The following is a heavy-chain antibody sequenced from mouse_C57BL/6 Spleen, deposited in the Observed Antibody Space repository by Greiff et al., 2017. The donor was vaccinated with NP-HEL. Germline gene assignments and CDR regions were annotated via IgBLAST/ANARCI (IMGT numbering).Heavy chain of an antibody. D-gene: IGHD1-2*01. J-gene: IGHJ2*01. Sequence: DVQLQESGPGLVKPSRSLSLTCTVTGYSITSGYGWNWIRQFPGNKLEWMGYISYSGSTNYNPSLKSRISITRDTSKNQFFLQLNSVTTEDTATYYCARTARIKYWGKGTTLTVSS. CDR1: GYSITSGYG. CDR3: ARTARIKY. V-gene: IGHV3-2*02. CDR2: ISYSGST.